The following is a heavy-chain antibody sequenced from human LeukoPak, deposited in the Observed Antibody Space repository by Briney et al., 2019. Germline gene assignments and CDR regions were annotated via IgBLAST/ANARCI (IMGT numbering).Heavy chain of an antibody. D-gene: IGHD2-2*02. CDR2: ISSDGSST. Sequence: GGSLRLSCAASGFTFSNYWMHWVHQAPGKGLVWVSRISSDGSSTSYADSVKGRFTISRDNSINTLFLQLDSLRPEDSAVYYCAKTPTNWYTLDYWGQGTLVTVSS. V-gene: IGHV3-74*01. CDR1: GFTFSNYW. CDR3: AKTPTNWYTLDY. J-gene: IGHJ4*02.